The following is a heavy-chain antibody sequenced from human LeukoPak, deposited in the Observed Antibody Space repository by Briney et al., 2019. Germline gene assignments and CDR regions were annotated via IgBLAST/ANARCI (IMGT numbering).Heavy chain of an antibody. Sequence: GGSLRRSCAASGFTFSIYSMNWVREAPGKGLEWVSSISSSSSYIYYADSVKRRFTTPRDNAKHSLYLQMNSLRAEDTAVYYCARGRLRATTRRGSAYYFDYWGQGTLVTVSS. CDR3: ARGRLRATTRRGSAYYFDY. V-gene: IGHV3-21*01. CDR1: GFTFSIYS. CDR2: ISSSSSYI. J-gene: IGHJ4*02. D-gene: IGHD1-26*01.